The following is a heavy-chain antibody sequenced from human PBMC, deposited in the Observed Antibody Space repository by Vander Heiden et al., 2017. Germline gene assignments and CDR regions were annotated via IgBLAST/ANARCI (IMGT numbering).Heavy chain of an antibody. CDR1: GFTVRSHY. V-gene: IGHV3-53*01. CDR2: IYSGGST. J-gene: IGHJ5*02. Sequence: EVQLGESGGGLIQPGGSLRLSCAASGFTVRSHYMRGVRQAPGKGLEWVSVIYSGGSTYYADSVKGRFTISRDNSKNTLYLQMNSLRAEDTAVYYCARGSGEGWFDPWGQGTLVTVSS. D-gene: IGHD6-19*01. CDR3: ARGSGEGWFDP.